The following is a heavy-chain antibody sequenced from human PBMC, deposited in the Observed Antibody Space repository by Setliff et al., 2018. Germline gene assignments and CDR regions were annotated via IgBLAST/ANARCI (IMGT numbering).Heavy chain of an antibody. CDR1: GGSISSGGYY. CDR2: IYYSGST. J-gene: IGHJ5*02. CDR3: ARDTYSGSYWINWFDP. D-gene: IGHD1-26*01. Sequence: SETLSLTCTVSGGSISSGGYYWSRIRQHPGKGLEWIGYIYYSGSTYYNPSLKSRVTISVDTSKNQFSLKLSSVTAADTAVYYCARDTYSGSYWINWFDPWGQGTLVTVSS. V-gene: IGHV4-31*03.